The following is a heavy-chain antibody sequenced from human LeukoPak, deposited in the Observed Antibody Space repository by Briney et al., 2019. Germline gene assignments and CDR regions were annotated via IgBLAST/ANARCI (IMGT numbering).Heavy chain of an antibody. D-gene: IGHD3-10*01. CDR3: AKDQKPLYYYGSGRSYGMDV. CDR2: ISGSGGST. CDR1: GFTFSSYA. Sequence: GGSLRLSCAASGFTFSSYAMSWVRQAPGKGLEWVSAISGSGGSTYYADSVKGRFTISRDNSKNTLYLQMNSLRAEDTAVYYCAKDQKPLYYYGSGRSYGMDVWGQGTTVTVSS. V-gene: IGHV3-23*01. J-gene: IGHJ6*02.